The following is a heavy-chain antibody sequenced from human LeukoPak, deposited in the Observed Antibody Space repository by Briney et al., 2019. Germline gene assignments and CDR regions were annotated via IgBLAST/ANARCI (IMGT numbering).Heavy chain of an antibody. D-gene: IGHD6-13*01. V-gene: IGHV3-33*01. Sequence: GGSLRLSCAASGFTFSSYGMHWVRQAPGKGLEWVAVIWYDGSNKYYADSVKGRFTISRDNSKNTLYLQMNSLRAEDTAAYYCARDKLDSSSWYYFDYWGQGTLVTVSS. CDR3: ARDKLDSSSWYYFDY. J-gene: IGHJ4*02. CDR1: GFTFSSYG. CDR2: IWYDGSNK.